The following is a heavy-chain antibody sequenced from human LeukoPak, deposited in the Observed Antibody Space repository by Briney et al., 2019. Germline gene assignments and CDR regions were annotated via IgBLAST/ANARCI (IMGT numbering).Heavy chain of an antibody. CDR3: ARAYSSDY. Sequence: PGGSLRLSCAESGFTFSSYWMSWVRQAPGKGLEWVANIKQDGSEKYYVDSVKGRFTISRDNAKNSLYLQMNSLRAEDTAVYYCARAYSSDYWGQGTLVTVSS. J-gene: IGHJ4*02. D-gene: IGHD6-13*01. CDR2: IKQDGSEK. V-gene: IGHV3-7*01. CDR1: GFTFSSYW.